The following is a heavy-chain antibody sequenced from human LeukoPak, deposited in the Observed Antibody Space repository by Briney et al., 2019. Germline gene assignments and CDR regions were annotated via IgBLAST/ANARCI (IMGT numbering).Heavy chain of an antibody. V-gene: IGHV4-39*01. CDR1: GGSISSSSYY. CDR3: ASSPRGYSYGYGDYFDY. J-gene: IGHJ4*02. D-gene: IGHD5-18*01. CDR2: TYYSGST. Sequence: SETLSLTCTVSGGSISSSSYYWGWIRQPPGKGLEWIGSTYYSGSTYYNPSLRSRVTISVDTSKNQFSLKLSSVTAADTAVYCCASSPRGYSYGYGDYFDYWGQGTLVTVSS.